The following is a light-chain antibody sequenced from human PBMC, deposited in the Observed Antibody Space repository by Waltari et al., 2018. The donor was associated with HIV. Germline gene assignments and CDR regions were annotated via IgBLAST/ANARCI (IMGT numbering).Light chain of an antibody. CDR3: QQYESSPWT. V-gene: IGKV3-20*01. Sequence: EIVLTQSPGTLSLSPGETATLSCRASQRISGTYLAWYQQKPGQAPRLLIYGASSRATDIPDRFSGSGSGTDFTLTISTLEPEDIAVYYCQQYESSPWTFGQGTRVEMK. CDR1: QRISGTY. J-gene: IGKJ1*01. CDR2: GAS.